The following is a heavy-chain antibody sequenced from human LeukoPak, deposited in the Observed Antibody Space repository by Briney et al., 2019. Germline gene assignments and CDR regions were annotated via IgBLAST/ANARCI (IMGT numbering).Heavy chain of an antibody. D-gene: IGHD2/OR15-2a*01. CDR2: IYYSGST. V-gene: IGHV4-39*01. Sequence: SETLSLTCTVSGASISSSSYYWAWIRQPPGKGLEWIGSIYYSGSTHYNPSLKSRVTISVDTSKNQFPLRLSSVTAADTAVYYCARHSTHYYYFDFWGQGTLVTVSS. CDR1: GASISSSSYY. CDR3: ARHSTHYYYFDF. J-gene: IGHJ4*02.